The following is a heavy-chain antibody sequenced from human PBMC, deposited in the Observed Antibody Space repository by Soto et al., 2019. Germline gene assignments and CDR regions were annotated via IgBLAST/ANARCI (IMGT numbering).Heavy chain of an antibody. CDR3: AKDLPDILTGYATFDY. J-gene: IGHJ4*02. CDR1: GFTFSSYA. V-gene: IGHV3-23*01. Sequence: PGGSLKLSCAASGFTFSSYAMSWVRQAPGKGLEWVSAISGSGGSTYYADSVKGRFTISRDNSKNTLYLQMNSLRAEDTAVYYCAKDLPDILTGYATFDYWGQGTLVTVSS. D-gene: IGHD3-9*01. CDR2: ISGSGGST.